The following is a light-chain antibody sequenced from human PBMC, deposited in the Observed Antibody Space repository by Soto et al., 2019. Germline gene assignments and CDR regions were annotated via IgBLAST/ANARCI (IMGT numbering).Light chain of an antibody. J-gene: IGLJ1*01. CDR3: QSYDIGLTGFYV. Sequence: QSVLTQAPSVSEAPGQSVTISCTGSNSNIGAGYDVHWYQQSPGNAPKLLVYNSNSRPSGIPDRFSCSKSGASASLAITALQAEDEADYYCQSYDIGLTGFYVSGTGTKV. CDR1: NSNIGAGYD. V-gene: IGLV1-40*01. CDR2: NSN.